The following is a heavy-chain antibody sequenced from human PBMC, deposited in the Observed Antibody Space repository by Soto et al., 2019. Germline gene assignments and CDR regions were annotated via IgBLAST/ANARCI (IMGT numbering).Heavy chain of an antibody. CDR2: MNPNSGNT. J-gene: IGHJ4*02. CDR3: ARGRAYGSSSWYPSTFDY. Sequence: ASVKVPCKASLYTFTSYDINWVRQATGQGLEWMGWMNPNSGNTGYAQKFQGRVTMTRNTPISTAYMELSSLRSEDTAVYYCARGRAYGSSSWYPSTFDYWGQGTLVTVSS. CDR1: LYTFTSYD. D-gene: IGHD6-13*01. V-gene: IGHV1-8*01.